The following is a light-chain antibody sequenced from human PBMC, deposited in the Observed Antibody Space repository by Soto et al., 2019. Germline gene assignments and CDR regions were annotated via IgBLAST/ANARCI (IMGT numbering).Light chain of an antibody. Sequence: YELTQPPSVSVSPGQTASITCSGDKLGDKYACWYQQKPGQSPVLVIYQDAKRPSGIPERFSGSNSGNTATLTISGTQAMDEADYYCQAWDSSTVVFGGGTKVTVL. J-gene: IGLJ2*01. CDR2: QDA. CDR3: QAWDSSTVV. CDR1: KLGDKY. V-gene: IGLV3-1*01.